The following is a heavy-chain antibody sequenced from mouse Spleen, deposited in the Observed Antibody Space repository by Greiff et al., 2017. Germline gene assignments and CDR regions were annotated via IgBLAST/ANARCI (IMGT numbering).Heavy chain of an antibody. D-gene: IGHD3-2*02. CDR2: ISNGGGST. J-gene: IGHJ4*01. CDR1: GFTFSDYY. V-gene: IGHV5-12*01. Sequence: DVHLVESGGGLVQPGGSLKLSCAASGFTFSDYYMYWVRQTPEKRLEWVAYISNGGGSTYYPDTVKGRFTISRDNAKNTLYLQMSRLKSEDTAMYYCARQGDSSGYEAMDYWGQGTSVTVSS. CDR3: ARQGDSSGYEAMDY.